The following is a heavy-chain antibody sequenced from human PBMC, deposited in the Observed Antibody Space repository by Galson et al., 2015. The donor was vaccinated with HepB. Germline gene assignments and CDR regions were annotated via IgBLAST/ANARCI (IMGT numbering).Heavy chain of an antibody. CDR1: GGSISSYY. V-gene: IGHV4-59*01. CDR2: IYYSGYT. D-gene: IGHD2/OR15-2a*01. Sequence: CTISGGSISSYYWSWIRQPPGKGLEWIGFIYYSGYTNYNPSLKSRVTISVDPSKSQFSLKLRSLRSGDTAVYYCATERITLNSQHDAMHVWGQGTTVTVSS. J-gene: IGHJ6*02. CDR3: ATERITLNSQHDAMHV.